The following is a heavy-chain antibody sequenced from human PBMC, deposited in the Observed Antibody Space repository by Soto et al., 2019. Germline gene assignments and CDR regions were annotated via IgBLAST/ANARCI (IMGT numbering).Heavy chain of an antibody. Sequence: SETLSLTCTVSGGSISSYFWGLIRQPPRKGLEWVGYIYYSGSTNYNPSLKSRVTISVDTYKNQFSLKPSSVTAADTAVYYCASYSSSWTGVAYWGQGTLVTVYS. CDR1: GGSISSYF. CDR2: IYYSGST. J-gene: IGHJ4*02. D-gene: IGHD6-13*01. CDR3: ASYSSSWTGVAY. V-gene: IGHV4-59*01.